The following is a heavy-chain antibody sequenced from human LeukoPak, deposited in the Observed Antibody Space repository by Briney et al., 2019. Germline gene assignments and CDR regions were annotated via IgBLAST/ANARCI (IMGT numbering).Heavy chain of an antibody. CDR1: GGTFGSYA. J-gene: IGHJ3*02. V-gene: IGHV1-69*06. CDR2: IIPIFGTA. Sequence: SVKVSCKASGGTFGSYAVSWVRQAPGQGLEWMGGIIPIFGTANYAQKFQGRVTITADKSTSTAYMELSSLRSEETAVYFCARGLSHIRTVTAGNTDPFGIWGQGTMVTVSS. CDR3: ARGLSHIRTVTAGNTDPFGI. D-gene: IGHD4-17*01.